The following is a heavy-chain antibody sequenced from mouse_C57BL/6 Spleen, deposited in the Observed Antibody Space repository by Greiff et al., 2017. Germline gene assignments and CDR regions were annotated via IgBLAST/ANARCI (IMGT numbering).Heavy chain of an antibody. D-gene: IGHD4-1*01. CDR2: INPNNGGT. CDR1: GYTFTDYN. J-gene: IGHJ1*03. CDR3: ARRENWDWYFDV. V-gene: IGHV1-18*01. Sequence: LMEPGASVKIPCKASGYTFTDYNMDWVKQSHGKSLEWIGDINPNNGGTIYNQKFKGKATLTVDKSSSTAYMELRSLTSEDTAVYYCARRENWDWYFDVWGTGTTVTVSS.